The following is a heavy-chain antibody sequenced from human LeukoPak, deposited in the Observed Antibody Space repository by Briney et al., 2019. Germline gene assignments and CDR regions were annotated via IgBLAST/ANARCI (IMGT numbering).Heavy chain of an antibody. D-gene: IGHD3-22*01. CDR2: IIPIIGTA. CDR3: ARGYYDSSKFDY. V-gene: IGHV1-69*13. J-gene: IGHJ4*02. CDR1: GGTFSSYA. Sequence: ASVKVSCKASGGTFSSYAISWVRQAPGQGLEWMGGIIPIIGTANYAQKFQGRVTITADESTSTAYLELSSLRSEDTAVYYCARGYYDSSKFDYWGQGTLVTVSS.